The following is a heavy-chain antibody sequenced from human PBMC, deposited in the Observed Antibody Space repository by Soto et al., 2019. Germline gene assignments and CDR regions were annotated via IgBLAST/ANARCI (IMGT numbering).Heavy chain of an antibody. D-gene: IGHD5-12*01. CDR3: ARMNGWLRVTHLLYYFDY. J-gene: IGHJ4*02. V-gene: IGHV4-39*07. CDR2: INHSGST. Sequence: SETLCLTCTVSGGSISSSSYYWGWIRQPPGKGLEWIGEINHSGSTNYNPSLKSRVTISVDTSKNQFSLKLSSVTAADTAVYYCARMNGWLRVTHLLYYFDYWGQGTLVTVSS. CDR1: GGSISSSSYY.